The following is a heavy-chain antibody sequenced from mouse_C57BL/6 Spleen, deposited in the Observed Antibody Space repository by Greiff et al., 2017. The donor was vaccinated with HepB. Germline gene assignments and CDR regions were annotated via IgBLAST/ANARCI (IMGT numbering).Heavy chain of an antibody. CDR2: IDPENGDT. Sequence: EVQLQQSGAELVRPGASVKLSCTASGFNIKDDYMHWVKQRPEQGLEWIGWIDPENGDTEYASKFQGKATITAATSSNTAYLQLSSLTSEDTPGYYCTINHSTTGVATTPTDYWGQGTTLTVSS. J-gene: IGHJ2*01. CDR3: TINHSTTGVATTPTDY. D-gene: IGHD1-1*01. V-gene: IGHV14-4*01. CDR1: GFNIKDDY.